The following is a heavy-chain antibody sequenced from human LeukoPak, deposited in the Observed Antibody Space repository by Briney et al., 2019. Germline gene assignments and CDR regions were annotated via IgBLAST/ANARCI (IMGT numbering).Heavy chain of an antibody. CDR3: ASAGYSSGWSFDY. Sequence: GGSLRLSCAASGFTFSNFLMTWVRQAPGKGPEWVSAISGSGGDTYYADSVKGRFTISRDNSKNTLYLQMNSLRAEDTAVYYCASAGYSSGWSFDYWGQGTLVTVSS. J-gene: IGHJ4*02. CDR1: GFTFSNFL. V-gene: IGHV3-23*01. D-gene: IGHD6-19*01. CDR2: ISGSGGDT.